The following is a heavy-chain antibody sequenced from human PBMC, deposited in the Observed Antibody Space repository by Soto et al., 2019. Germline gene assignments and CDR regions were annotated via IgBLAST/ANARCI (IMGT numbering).Heavy chain of an antibody. V-gene: IGHV4-31*03. Sequence: QVQLQESGPGLVKPSQTLSLTCTVSGGSISSGGYYWSWIRQHPGKGLEWIGYIYYSGSTYYNPSLKSRVTISVDTSKNQFSLKLSSVTAADTAVYYCARGHCSSTSCHSGAEYFQQWGQGTLVTVSS. CDR1: GGSISSGGYY. J-gene: IGHJ1*01. CDR3: ARGHCSSTSCHSGAEYFQQ. CDR2: IYYSGST. D-gene: IGHD2-2*01.